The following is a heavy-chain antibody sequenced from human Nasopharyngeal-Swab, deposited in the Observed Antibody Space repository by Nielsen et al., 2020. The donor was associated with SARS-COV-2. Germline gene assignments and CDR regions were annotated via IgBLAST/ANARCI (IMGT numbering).Heavy chain of an antibody. CDR2: IDDNRMT. Sequence: SETLSLTCSVSGGSVRSYYWAWIRQPPGKGLEWIGHIDDNRMTKYNPSLKGRVTTSVDTSRRLISLKLTSVTTADTAVYYCAGDNSVSRGEAYDIWGQGTMVTVSS. J-gene: IGHJ3*02. CDR3: AGDNSVSRGEAYDI. CDR1: GGSVRSYY. V-gene: IGHV4-59*02. D-gene: IGHD3-10*01.